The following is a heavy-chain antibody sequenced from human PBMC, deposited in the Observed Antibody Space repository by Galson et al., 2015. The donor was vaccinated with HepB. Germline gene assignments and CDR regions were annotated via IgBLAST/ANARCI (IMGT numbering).Heavy chain of an antibody. J-gene: IGHJ4*02. V-gene: IGHV1-69*04. D-gene: IGHD2-21*02. CDR1: GVTSKTYT. CDR3: AREEVATDGHATDY. CDR2: IIPILGVS. Sequence: SVKVSCKASGVTSKTYTITWVRQAPGQGLEWMGRIIPILGVSDYSQKFQGRVTITADKSTSTAYMELRRLKSDDTAVYYCAREEVATDGHATDYWGQGTLVTVSS.